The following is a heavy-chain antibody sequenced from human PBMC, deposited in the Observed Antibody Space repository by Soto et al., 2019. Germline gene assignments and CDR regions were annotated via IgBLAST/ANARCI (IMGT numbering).Heavy chain of an antibody. D-gene: IGHD3-16*01. J-gene: IGHJ4*02. CDR3: ARGGEMATKSGLDY. CDR1: GGSFSGYY. Sequence: QVQLQQWGAGLLKPSETLSLTCAVYGGSFSGYYWSWIRQPPGKGLEWIGAISHSGSTNYNPSLKSRVTISVDTSKNQFSLKLSSVTAADTAVYYCARGGEMATKSGLDYWGQGTLVTVSS. CDR2: ISHSGST. V-gene: IGHV4-34*01.